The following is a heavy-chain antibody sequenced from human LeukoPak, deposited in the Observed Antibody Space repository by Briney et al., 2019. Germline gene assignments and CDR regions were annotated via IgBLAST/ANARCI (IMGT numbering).Heavy chain of an antibody. CDR1: GYTFSNYD. Sequence: GASVKVSCKASGYTFSNYDLNWVRQATEQGLEGLGWMKPNSGETGYAQKFQGRVTLTRDTSISTAYMELSGLKSEDTAVYYCARDYGGDSGWFDPWGQGTLVTVSS. V-gene: IGHV1-8*01. D-gene: IGHD4-23*01. J-gene: IGHJ5*02. CDR2: MKPNSGET. CDR3: ARDYGGDSGWFDP.